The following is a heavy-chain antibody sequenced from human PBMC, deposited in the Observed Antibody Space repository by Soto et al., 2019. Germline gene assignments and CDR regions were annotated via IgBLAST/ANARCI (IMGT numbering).Heavy chain of an antibody. CDR2: ISHSGVT. CDR1: GGSISSDYW. D-gene: IGHD2-21*01. CDR3: ARGNVVAIDY. J-gene: IGHJ4*02. Sequence: PSETLSLTCAVSGGSISSDYWWTWVRQPPGKGLEWIGEISHSGVTNYNSSLESRVTISVDRSKNQFSLKLSSVTAADTAVYYCARGNVVAIDYWGQGTLVTVSS. V-gene: IGHV4-4*02.